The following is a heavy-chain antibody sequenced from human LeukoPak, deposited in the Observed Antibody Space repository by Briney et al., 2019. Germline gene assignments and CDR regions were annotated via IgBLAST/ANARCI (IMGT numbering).Heavy chain of an antibody. CDR3: ARGTTGITGTHKRGDGFDI. CDR2: IYSGDSDT. D-gene: IGHD1-7*01. Sequence: KDGESLKISCKGSGYSFTSYWIGWVRQMPGKGLEWMGIIYSGDSDTRTSPSSQGQVTISADKSISTAYLQWSSLKASDAAMYYCARGTTGITGTHKRGDGFDIWGQGTMVTVSS. J-gene: IGHJ3*02. V-gene: IGHV5-51*01. CDR1: GYSFTSYW.